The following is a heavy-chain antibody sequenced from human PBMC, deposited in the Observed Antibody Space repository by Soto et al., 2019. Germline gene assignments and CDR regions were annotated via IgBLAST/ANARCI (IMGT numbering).Heavy chain of an antibody. V-gene: IGHV4-4*07. CDR2: IYTSGST. D-gene: IGHD4-4*01. CDR1: GGSISSYY. Sequence: SETLSLTCTVSGGSISSYYWSWIRQPAGKGLEWIGRIYTSGSTNYNPSLKSRVTMSVDTSKNQFSLKLSSVTAADTAVYYCARDRIGGTVTTDYYYYGMDVWGQGTTVTVSS. J-gene: IGHJ6*02. CDR3: ARDRIGGTVTTDYYYYGMDV.